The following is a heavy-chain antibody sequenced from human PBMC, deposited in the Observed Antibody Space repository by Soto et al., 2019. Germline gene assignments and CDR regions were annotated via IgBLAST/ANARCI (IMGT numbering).Heavy chain of an antibody. Sequence: GGSLRLSCVASGFTFTNYWMSWVRQAPGKGLEWVANIKGDGSEKRYVDSVRGRFTISRDNAKNSVYLQMNSLRADDTALYYCGRDEVRNGVGVRGQGTTVTVSS. V-gene: IGHV3-7*01. J-gene: IGHJ6*02. CDR1: GFTFTNYW. CDR3: GRDEVRNGVGV. CDR2: IKGDGSEK.